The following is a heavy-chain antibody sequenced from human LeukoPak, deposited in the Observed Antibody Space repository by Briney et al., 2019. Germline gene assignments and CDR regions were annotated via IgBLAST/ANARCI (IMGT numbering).Heavy chain of an antibody. D-gene: IGHD6-25*01. CDR2: ISGSGGST. CDR1: GFTFSSYA. J-gene: IGHJ6*03. V-gene: IGHV3-23*01. CDR3: AKDGRSVSPHYYYYYYMDV. Sequence: PGGSLRPSCAASGFTFSSYAMSWVRQAPGKGLEWVSAISGSGGSTYYADSVKGRFTISRDNSKNTLYLQMNSLRAEDTAVYYCAKDGRSVSPHYYYYYYMDVWGKGTTVTVSS.